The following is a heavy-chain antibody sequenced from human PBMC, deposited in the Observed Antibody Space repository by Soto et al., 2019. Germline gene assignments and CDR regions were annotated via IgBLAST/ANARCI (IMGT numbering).Heavy chain of an antibody. D-gene: IGHD6-13*01. V-gene: IGHV3-23*01. J-gene: IGHJ4*02. CDR3: AKDARSWYGASTDYFDY. Sequence: EVQLLESGGDLVQPGGSLRLSCAASGFTFSSYAMSWVRQAPGKGLEWVSAISGSGGSTYYADSVKGRFTISRDNSKNTLYVQMNSLRAEDTAVYYCAKDARSWYGASTDYFDYGGQGTLVTVAS. CDR2: ISGSGGST. CDR1: GFTFSSYA.